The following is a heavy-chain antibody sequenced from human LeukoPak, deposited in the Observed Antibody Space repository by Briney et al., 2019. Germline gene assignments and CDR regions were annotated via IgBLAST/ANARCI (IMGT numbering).Heavy chain of an antibody. Sequence: ASVKVSCKASGYTFTSYGISWVRQAPGQGLEWMGWISAYNGNTNYAQKLQGRVTMTTDTSTSTAYMELRSLRSDDTAVYYCARVIYYYDSSGYLYYFDYWGQGTLVTVSS. D-gene: IGHD3-22*01. V-gene: IGHV1-18*01. CDR1: GYTFTSYG. J-gene: IGHJ4*02. CDR2: ISAYNGNT. CDR3: ARVIYYYDSSGYLYYFDY.